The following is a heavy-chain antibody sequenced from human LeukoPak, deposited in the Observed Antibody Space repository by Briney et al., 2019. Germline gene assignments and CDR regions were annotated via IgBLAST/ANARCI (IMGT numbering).Heavy chain of an antibody. Sequence: GGSLRLSCAASGFTFSSYSMNWVRQAPGKGLEWVSYISSISSTIYYADSVKGRFTISRDNAKNSLYLQMNSLRAEDTAVYYCASIAAAGTLDYWGQGTLVTVSS. J-gene: IGHJ4*02. V-gene: IGHV3-48*01. D-gene: IGHD6-13*01. CDR2: ISSISSTI. CDR3: ASIAAAGTLDY. CDR1: GFTFSSYS.